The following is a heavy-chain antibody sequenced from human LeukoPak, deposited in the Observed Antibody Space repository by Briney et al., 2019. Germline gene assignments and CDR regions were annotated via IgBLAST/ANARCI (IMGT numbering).Heavy chain of an antibody. Sequence: GGSLRLSCTVSWFTVSINSMSWVRHAPGEGLEWVSFIYSDNTHYSDAVKGRFTISRDNFKNTLYLQMNSRRAEDTAVYYCARRAGAYSHPYDYWGQGTLVTVSS. V-gene: IGHV3-53*01. D-gene: IGHD4-17*01. CDR3: ARRAGAYSHPYDY. CDR2: IYSDNT. CDR1: WFTVSINS. J-gene: IGHJ4*02.